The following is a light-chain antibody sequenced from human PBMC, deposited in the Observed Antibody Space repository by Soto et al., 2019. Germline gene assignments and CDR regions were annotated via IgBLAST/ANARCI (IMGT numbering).Light chain of an antibody. CDR1: SSDVGNYNL. Sequence: QSALTQPASVSGSPGQSITISCTGTSSDVGNYNLVSWYQHHPGKAPKLMIYEGSKRPSGVSTRFSGSKSGNTASLTISGLQAEDEADYYCCSYAGSSTLVIFGGGTQLTVL. J-gene: IGLJ2*01. CDR2: EGS. CDR3: CSYAGSSTLVI. V-gene: IGLV2-23*01.